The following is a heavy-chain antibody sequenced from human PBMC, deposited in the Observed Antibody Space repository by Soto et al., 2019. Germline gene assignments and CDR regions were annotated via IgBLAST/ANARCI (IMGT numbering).Heavy chain of an antibody. CDR3: EREVVGPTTNWFDP. J-gene: IGHJ5*02. V-gene: IGHV3-21*06. CDR1: GFMFGSHT. Sequence: EVQLVESGGGLVKPGGSLRLSCAASGFMFGSHTMTWVRQAPGKGLEWVASISSVSSYIYYADSVKGRFTISRDNAKDSLYLQMDSLRAEDTAVYFCEREVVGPTTNWFDPWGQGTLVTVSS. D-gene: IGHD1-26*01. CDR2: ISSVSSYI.